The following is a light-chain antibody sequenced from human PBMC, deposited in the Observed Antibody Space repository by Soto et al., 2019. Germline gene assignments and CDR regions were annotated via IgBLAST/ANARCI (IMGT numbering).Light chain of an antibody. CDR2: SNY. J-gene: IGLJ2*01. V-gene: IGLV1-44*01. CDR3: AAWDDSLSAVV. Sequence: QLVLTQPPSASGSPGQSVTLSCSGSSSNIGNNRVRWFQHLSGTAPKLLIYSNYQRPSGVPDRFSGSKSGTSASLAITGLQSEDEADYYCAAWDDSLSAVVFGGGTKVTVL. CDR1: SSNIGNNR.